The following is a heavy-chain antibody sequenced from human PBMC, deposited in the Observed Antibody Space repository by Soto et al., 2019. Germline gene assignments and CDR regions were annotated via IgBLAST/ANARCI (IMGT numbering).Heavy chain of an antibody. CDR1: GFTFDDYA. CDR3: AKAPGSYPNDAFDI. CDR2: ISWNSGSI. V-gene: IGHV3-9*01. D-gene: IGHD1-26*01. Sequence: EVQLVESGGGLVQPGRSLRLSCAASGFTFDDYAMHWVRQAPGKGLEWVSGISWNSGSIGYADSVKGRFTISRDNAKNSLYLQMNCLRAVDTALYYCAKAPGSYPNDAFDIWGQATMVTVSS. J-gene: IGHJ3*02.